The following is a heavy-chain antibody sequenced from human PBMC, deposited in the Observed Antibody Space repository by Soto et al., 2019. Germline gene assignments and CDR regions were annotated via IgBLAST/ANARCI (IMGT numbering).Heavy chain of an antibody. J-gene: IGHJ4*02. D-gene: IGHD6-19*01. CDR1: GFTFSTYG. Sequence: QVHLVESGGGVVQPGRSLRLSCAASGFTFSTYGMHWVRQAPGKGLEWVALIWNHGREDSYADSVKGRFTISRDNSKNTLWLQMNSLRADDTAVYYCVRGPWLVGDVTSFDYWGQGSLVIVSS. CDR3: VRGPWLVGDVTSFDY. V-gene: IGHV3-33*01. CDR2: IWNHGRED.